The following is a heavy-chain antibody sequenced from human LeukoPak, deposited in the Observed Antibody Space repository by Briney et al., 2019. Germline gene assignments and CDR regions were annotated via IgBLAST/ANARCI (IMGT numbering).Heavy chain of an antibody. V-gene: IGHV4-4*07. Sequence: PSETLSLTCTVSGGSSSSYYWSWIRQPARKGLEWIGRIYTSGSTNYNPSLKSRVTMSVDTSKNQFSLKLSSVTAADTAVYYCARDLFGDLRSDDAFDIWGQGTMVTVSS. D-gene: IGHD4-17*01. CDR1: GGSSSSYY. J-gene: IGHJ3*02. CDR2: IYTSGST. CDR3: ARDLFGDLRSDDAFDI.